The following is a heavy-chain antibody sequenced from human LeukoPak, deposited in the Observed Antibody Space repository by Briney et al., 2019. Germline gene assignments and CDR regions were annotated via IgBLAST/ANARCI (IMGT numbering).Heavy chain of an antibody. CDR3: ARDVAYYYDSSGRDFDY. V-gene: IGHV3-23*01. D-gene: IGHD3-22*01. Sequence: GGSLRLSCAASGFTFSSCVMSWVRQAPGKGLEWVSVITGSGDSTYYADSVKGRFTISRDNSQNSLYLQMNSLRAEDTAVYYCARDVAYYYDSSGRDFDYWGQGTLVTVSS. J-gene: IGHJ4*02. CDR2: ITGSGDST. CDR1: GFTFSSCV.